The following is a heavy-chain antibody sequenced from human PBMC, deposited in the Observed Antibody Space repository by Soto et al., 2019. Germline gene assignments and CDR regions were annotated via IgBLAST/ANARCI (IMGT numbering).Heavy chain of an antibody. CDR1: GGSMSSYY. V-gene: IGHV4-59*08. J-gene: IGHJ5*02. CDR2: IYYTGST. D-gene: IGHD2-15*01. CDR3: ARSRYCSGDSCYSAWFDP. Sequence: PSETMSLTCTVSGGSMSSYYWSWIRQPPGKGLEWIGYIYYTGSTYYNPSLKNRVAISVDTSKHQFSLNLNSVTAADTAVYYCARSRYCSGDSCYSAWFDPWGQGTLVTVSS.